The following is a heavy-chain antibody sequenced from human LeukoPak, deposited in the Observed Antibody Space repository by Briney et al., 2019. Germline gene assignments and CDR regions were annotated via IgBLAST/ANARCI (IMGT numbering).Heavy chain of an antibody. D-gene: IGHD6-19*01. Sequence: PGGSLRLSCADSGFTFTTYWMTWVRQAPGKGLEWVANIKQDGSEENYVASVRGRFTISRDNAKKSLYLQMNSLRAEDTAVYFCARERWLVDWGQGTLVTVSS. CDR2: IKQDGSEE. V-gene: IGHV3-7*01. CDR1: GFTFTTYW. J-gene: IGHJ4*02. CDR3: ARERWLVD.